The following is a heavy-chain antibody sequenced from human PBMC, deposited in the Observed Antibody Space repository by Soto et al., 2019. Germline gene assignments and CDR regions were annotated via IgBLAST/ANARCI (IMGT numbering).Heavy chain of an antibody. CDR2: ISGSGSDR. J-gene: IGHJ6*03. CDR1: GFTFSTYA. CDR3: TKTPRSYYYYIDV. V-gene: IGHV3-23*01. Sequence: EVQVLESGGGLVQPGGSLRLSCVASGFTFSTYAMNWVRQAPGKGLEWVSGISGSGSDRYYADSVRGRFTISSDNSNNPPNLQMDSLRAEDTAIYYCTKTPRSYYYYIDVWGKGTTVTVSS.